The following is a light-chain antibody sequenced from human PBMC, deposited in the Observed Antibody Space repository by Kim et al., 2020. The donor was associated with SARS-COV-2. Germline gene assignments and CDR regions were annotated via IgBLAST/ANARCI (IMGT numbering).Light chain of an antibody. Sequence: QRVTISCTGSSSNIGAGYDVHWYQQLPETAPKLLIYGNSNRPSGVPDRFSGSKSGTSASLAITGLQAEDEADYYYQSYDSSLSAVVFGGGTQLTVL. CDR2: GNS. CDR1: SSNIGAGYD. CDR3: QSYDSSLSAVV. J-gene: IGLJ2*01. V-gene: IGLV1-40*01.